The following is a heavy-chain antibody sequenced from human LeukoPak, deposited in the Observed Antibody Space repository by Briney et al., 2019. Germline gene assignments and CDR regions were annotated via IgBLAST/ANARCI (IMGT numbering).Heavy chain of an antibody. CDR3: ARDNSVGDNAWWFDP. CDR2: INPNSGGT. V-gene: IGHV1-2*02. CDR1: GYTFTGYY. D-gene: IGHD1-26*01. Sequence: ASVKVSCKASGYTFTGYYMHWVRQAPGQGLEWMGWINPNSGGTNYAQKFQGRVTMTRDTSTSTDYMELSSLRSEDTAVYYCARDNSVGDNAWWFDPWGQGTLVTVSS. J-gene: IGHJ5*02.